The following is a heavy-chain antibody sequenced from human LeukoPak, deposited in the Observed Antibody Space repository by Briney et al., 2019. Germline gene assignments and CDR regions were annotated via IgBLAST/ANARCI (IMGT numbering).Heavy chain of an antibody. CDR1: SGSISSSY. Sequence: SETLSLTCTVSSGSISSSYWSWIRQPPGKGLEWIGYIYYSGTTNYNPSLKSRLTISVDTSKNQFSLKLSSVTAADTAVYYCARRGFCSGGTCLTFDLWGQGTLVTVSS. V-gene: IGHV4-59*08. J-gene: IGHJ4*02. D-gene: IGHD2-15*01. CDR2: IYYSGTT. CDR3: ARRGFCSGGTCLTFDL.